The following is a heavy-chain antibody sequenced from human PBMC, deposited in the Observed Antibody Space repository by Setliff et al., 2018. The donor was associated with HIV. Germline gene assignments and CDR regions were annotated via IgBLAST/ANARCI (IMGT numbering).Heavy chain of an antibody. Sequence: SSETLSLTCTVSGGSISSSSYYWGWIRQPPGKGLEWIGSIYYSGSTYYNPSLKSRVTISVDTSKNQFSLKLSSVTAADTAVYYCARAVQLGYFDYWGQGTLVTVS. CDR1: GGSISSSSYY. CDR3: ARAVQLGYFDY. J-gene: IGHJ4*02. V-gene: IGHV4-39*07. D-gene: IGHD6-6*01. CDR2: IYYSGST.